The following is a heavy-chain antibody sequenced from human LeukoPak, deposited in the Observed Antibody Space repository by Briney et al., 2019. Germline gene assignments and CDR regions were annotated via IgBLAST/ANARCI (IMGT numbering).Heavy chain of an antibody. CDR1: GGSISSYY. CDR2: IYTSGST. CDR3: ARDGYSSDLWGNWFDP. J-gene: IGHJ5*02. V-gene: IGHV4-4*07. D-gene: IGHD6-19*01. Sequence: SETLSLTCTVSGGSISSYYWSWIRQPAGKGLEWIGRIYTSGSTNYNPSLKSRVTMSVDTSKNQFSLKLSSVTAADTAVYYCARDGYSSDLWGNWFDPWGQGTLVTVSS.